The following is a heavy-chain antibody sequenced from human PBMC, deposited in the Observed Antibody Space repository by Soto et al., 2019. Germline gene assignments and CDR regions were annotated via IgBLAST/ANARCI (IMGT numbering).Heavy chain of an antibody. V-gene: IGHV3-64D*06. D-gene: IGHD2-2*01. J-gene: IGHJ6*02. CDR1: GFTFSSCA. CDR3: VKDRRSTRRAMDV. CDR2: ISSNGGST. Sequence: GGSLRLSCSASGFTFSSCAMHWVRQAAGKGLEYVSGISSNGGSTYYAESVKDRFTISRDNSRNTLFLQVNSLTGEDTAVYYCVKDRRSTRRAMDVWGQGTTVTVSS.